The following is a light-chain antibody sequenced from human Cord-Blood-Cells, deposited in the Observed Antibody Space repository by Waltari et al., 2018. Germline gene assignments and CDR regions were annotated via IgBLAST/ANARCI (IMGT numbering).Light chain of an antibody. CDR3: QQYGSSPRT. J-gene: IGKJ1*01. Sequence: SVLTQSPGTLSLSPGDRATLSCRASQSVSSSYLAWYQQKPGQAPRLLIYGASSRATGIPDRFSGSGSGTDFTLTISRLEPEDFAVYYCQQYGSSPRTFGQGTKVEIK. CDR2: GAS. V-gene: IGKV3-20*01. CDR1: QSVSSSY.